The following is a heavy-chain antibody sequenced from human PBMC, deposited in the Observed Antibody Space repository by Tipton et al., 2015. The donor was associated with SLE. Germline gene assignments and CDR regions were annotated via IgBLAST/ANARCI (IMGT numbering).Heavy chain of an antibody. Sequence: GLVKPSETLSLACTVFGGSVSGHYWSWIRQPPGKALEWIGYIYYSGSTYYNPSLKSRLTMSLDTSKNQFSLSLTSVTAADTAIYYCARRYYHTSAPFDYWGQGILVTVSS. J-gene: IGHJ4*02. CDR2: IYYSGST. D-gene: IGHD3-22*01. CDR1: GGSVSGHY. CDR3: ARRYYHTSAPFDY. V-gene: IGHV4-59*02.